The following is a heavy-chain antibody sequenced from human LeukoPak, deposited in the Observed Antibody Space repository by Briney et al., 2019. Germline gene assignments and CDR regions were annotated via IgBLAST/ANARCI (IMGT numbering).Heavy chain of an antibody. J-gene: IGHJ3*02. D-gene: IGHD3-3*01. V-gene: IGHV3-53*01. CDR1: GFTVSSNY. Sequence: PGGSLRLSCAASGFTVSSNYMSWVRQAPGKGLEWVSVIYSGGSTYYADSVKGRFTISRDNSKNTLYLQMNSLRAEGTAVYYCAREWRTVDAFDIWGQGTMVTVSS. CDR2: IYSGGST. CDR3: AREWRTVDAFDI.